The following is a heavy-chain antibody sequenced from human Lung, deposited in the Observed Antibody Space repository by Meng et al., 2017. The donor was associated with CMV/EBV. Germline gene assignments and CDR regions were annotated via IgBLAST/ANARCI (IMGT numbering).Heavy chain of an antibody. J-gene: IGHJ4*02. V-gene: IGHV1-18*04. CDR2: VSAYNGDT. Sequence: ASXXVSCKASGYKFTTYHLSWVRQAPGQGLEWMGWVSAYNGDTNYVQKFQGRVTMTADTSTSTAYMEPRNLTSDDTAVYYCARRPGYDHHDYWGQGTVVTVSS. D-gene: IGHD2-15*01. CDR3: ARRPGYDHHDY. CDR1: GYKFTTYH.